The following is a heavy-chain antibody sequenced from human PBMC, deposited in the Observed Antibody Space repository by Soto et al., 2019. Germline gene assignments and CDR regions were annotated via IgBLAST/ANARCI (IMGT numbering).Heavy chain of an antibody. CDR2: IKRKTDDGTT. D-gene: IGHD2-21*02. Sequence: SVSNAWMNWVRQAPGKGLEWVGRIKRKTDDGTTDYAAPVKGRFTFSRDDSKNTLDLQMNSLKTEDTAVYYCTASIVVVTAPSDYWGQGTLVSVSS. CDR1: SVSNAW. CDR3: TASIVVVTAPSDY. V-gene: IGHV3-15*07. J-gene: IGHJ4*02.